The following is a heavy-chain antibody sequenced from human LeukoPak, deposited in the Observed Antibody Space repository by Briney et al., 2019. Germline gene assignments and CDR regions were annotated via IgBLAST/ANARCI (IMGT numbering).Heavy chain of an antibody. CDR2: IYHSGST. Sequence: SETLSLTCTVSGYSISSGYYWGWIRQPPGKGLEWIGSIYHSGSTYYNPSLKSRVTISVDTSKNQFSLKLSSVTAADTAVYYCARSSSGWYYFDYWGQGTLVTVSS. J-gene: IGHJ4*02. V-gene: IGHV4-38-2*02. D-gene: IGHD6-19*01. CDR1: GYSISSGYY. CDR3: ARSSSGWYYFDY.